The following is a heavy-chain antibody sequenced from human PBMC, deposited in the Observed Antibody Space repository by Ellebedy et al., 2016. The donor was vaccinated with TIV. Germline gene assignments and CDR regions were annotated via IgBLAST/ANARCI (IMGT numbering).Heavy chain of an antibody. J-gene: IGHJ4*02. CDR1: GYSISSDYY. D-gene: IGHD6-13*01. CDR3: AGVRDGSRPFDY. V-gene: IGHV4-61*01. CDR2: VYYSGIT. Sequence: GSLRLSCTVSGYSISSDYYWGWIRQPPGKGLEWIGYVYYSGITNYNPSLKSRVTLSVDTSKHQFSLRLSSVTAADTAIYYCAGVRDGSRPFDYWGQGTLVTVSS.